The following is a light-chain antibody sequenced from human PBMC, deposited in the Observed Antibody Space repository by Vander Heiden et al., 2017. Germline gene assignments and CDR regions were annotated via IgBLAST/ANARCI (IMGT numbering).Light chain of an antibody. CDR2: DNN. V-gene: IGLV1-40*01. CDR3: QSYDSSLSGWV. CDR1: SSNIGAGYD. J-gene: IGLJ3*02. Sequence: QSVLTQPPSVSGAPGQRVIVSCSGSSSNIGAGYDVHWYQQLPGTATKLLIFDNNNRPSGVPDRFSGSKSGTSASLAITGLQADDEADYYCQSYDSSLSGWVFGGGTKLTVL.